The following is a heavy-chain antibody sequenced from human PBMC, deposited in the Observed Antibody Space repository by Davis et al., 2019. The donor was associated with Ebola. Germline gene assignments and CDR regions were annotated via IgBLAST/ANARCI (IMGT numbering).Heavy chain of an antibody. CDR3: ASTYGAGSYWYFEH. Sequence: SETLSLTCTVSGASINSDYWNWIRQPPGKGLEWIGYMYYRGDTNYNPSLKSRVTISLDTSNNQFSLKLTSVTAADTAVYYCASTYGAGSYWYFEHWGQGTLITVSS. CDR1: GASINSDY. V-gene: IGHV4-59*01. D-gene: IGHD3-10*01. J-gene: IGHJ4*02. CDR2: MYYRGDT.